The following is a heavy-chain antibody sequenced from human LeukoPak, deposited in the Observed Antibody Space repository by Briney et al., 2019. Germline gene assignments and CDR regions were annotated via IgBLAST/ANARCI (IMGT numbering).Heavy chain of an antibody. D-gene: IGHD1-26*01. V-gene: IGHV3-21*01. J-gene: IGHJ4*02. CDR3: ARDGMIVGLFDY. CDR2: ISSSGNYI. Sequence: GGSLRLSCAASGFTFSSYSMNWVRQAPGKGLEWVSSISSSGNYIYYADSVKGRFTISRDNAKNSLYLRMNSLRAEDTAVYYCARDGMIVGLFDYWGQGTLVTVSS. CDR1: GFTFSSYS.